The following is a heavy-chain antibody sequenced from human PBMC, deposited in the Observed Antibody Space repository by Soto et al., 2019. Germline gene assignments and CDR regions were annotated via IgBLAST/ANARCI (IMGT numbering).Heavy chain of an antibody. CDR1: GFTFNKYW. V-gene: IGHV3-74*01. Sequence: GSLRLSCAASGFTFNKYWMHWVRQAPGKGLVWVSHITSDGSGTSYVDSVRGRFTISRDNAKNTLYLETNNLRAEDTAIYYCARDDPGVGIDYWGQGTLVTVSS. D-gene: IGHD1-26*01. CDR3: ARDDPGVGIDY. CDR2: ITSDGSGT. J-gene: IGHJ4*02.